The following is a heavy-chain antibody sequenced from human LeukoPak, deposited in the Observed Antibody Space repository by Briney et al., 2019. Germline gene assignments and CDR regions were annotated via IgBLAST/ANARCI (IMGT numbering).Heavy chain of an antibody. CDR3: ARFPGGAEYRHYHYMDV. Sequence: SETLSLTCTVSGGSIYGYYWNWIRQAPGKGLEWIGYIYYSETTNYNPSFKSRVTISVDTSKNQFSLKLNSVTAADTAVYYCARFPGGAEYRHYHYMDVWGKGTTVTISS. V-gene: IGHV4-59*01. D-gene: IGHD1-14*01. CDR2: IYYSETT. J-gene: IGHJ6*03. CDR1: GGSIYGYY.